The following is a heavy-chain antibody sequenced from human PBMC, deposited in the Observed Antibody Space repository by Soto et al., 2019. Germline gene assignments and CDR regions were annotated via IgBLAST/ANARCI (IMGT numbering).Heavy chain of an antibody. CDR2: MYSSGSP. D-gene: IGHD6-25*01. CDR1: GDSISSSSDY. CDR3: ARYGGSDLYYFDP. Sequence: ASETLSLTCTVSGDSISSSSDYWGWIRQPPGKGLEWIGNMYSSGSPYYNPSLKGRVTISLDTSKSQFSLQLSSVTAADTAVYSCARYGGSDLYYFDPWGQGTQVTVSS. J-gene: IGHJ4*02. V-gene: IGHV4-39*07.